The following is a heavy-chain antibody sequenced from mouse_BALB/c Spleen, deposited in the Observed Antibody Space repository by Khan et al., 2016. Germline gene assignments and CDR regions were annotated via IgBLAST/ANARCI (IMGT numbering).Heavy chain of an antibody. CDR2: ISYSGST. V-gene: IGHV3-2*02. CDR1: GYSITSDYA. Sequence: EEQLQESGPGLVKPSQSLSLTCTVTGYSITSDYAWNWIRQFPGNKLEWMGYISYSGSTSYNPSLKSRISITRDTSKNQFFLQLNSVTTEDTATYYCARWNYGSSLYYFDYWGQGTTLTVSS. D-gene: IGHD1-1*01. J-gene: IGHJ2*01. CDR3: ARWNYGSSLYYFDY.